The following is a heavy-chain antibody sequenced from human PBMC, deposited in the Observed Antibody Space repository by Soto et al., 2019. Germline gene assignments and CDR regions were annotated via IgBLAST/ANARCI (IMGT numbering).Heavy chain of an antibody. V-gene: IGHV1-69*13. CDR1: GGTFSSYA. Sequence: SVKVSCKASGGTFSSYAISWVRQAPGQGLEWMGGIIPIFGTANYAQKFQGRVTITADESTSIAYMELSSLRSEDTAVYYCARVNAGVEVRLLGMAKMKGFDYYGMDVWGQGTTVTVSS. CDR2: IIPIFGTA. D-gene: IGHD2-15*01. CDR3: ARVNAGVEVRLLGMAKMKGFDYYGMDV. J-gene: IGHJ6*02.